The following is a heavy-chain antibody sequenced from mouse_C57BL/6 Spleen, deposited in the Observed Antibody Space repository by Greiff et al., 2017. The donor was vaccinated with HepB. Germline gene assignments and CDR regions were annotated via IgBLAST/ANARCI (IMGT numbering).Heavy chain of an antibody. V-gene: IGHV1-52*01. Sequence: QVQLQQPGAELVRPGSSVKLSCKASGYTFTSYWMHWVKQRPIQGLEWIGNIDPSDSETHYNQKFKDKATLTVDTSSSTAYMQLSSLTSEDSAVYYCAREEFTTVVATGFDYWGQGTTLTVSS. J-gene: IGHJ2*01. D-gene: IGHD1-1*01. CDR3: AREEFTTVVATGFDY. CDR1: GYTFTSYW. CDR2: IDPSDSET.